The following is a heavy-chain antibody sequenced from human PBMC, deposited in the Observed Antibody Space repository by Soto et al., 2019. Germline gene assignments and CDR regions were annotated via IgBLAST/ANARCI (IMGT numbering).Heavy chain of an antibody. D-gene: IGHD2-2*01. CDR3: AHRLLGYGISTSCSDGWFDP. CDR1: GFSLSTSGLG. V-gene: IGHV2-5*02. CDR2: SYWDDDK. Sequence: QITLKESGPTLVKPTQTLTLTCTFSGFSLSTSGLGVGWILQPPGKALEWLALSYWDDDKCYSPSLKSRLTNTKDTSKNQVVLTMTNLEPVDTATYYCAHRLLGYGISTSCSDGWFDPWGQGTLVTVSS. J-gene: IGHJ5*02.